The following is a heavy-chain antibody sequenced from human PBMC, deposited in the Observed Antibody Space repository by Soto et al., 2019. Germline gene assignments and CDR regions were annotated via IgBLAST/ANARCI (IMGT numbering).Heavy chain of an antibody. J-gene: IGHJ5*02. Sequence: SQTLSLTCAISGDSVSSNTAAWSWIRQSPSRGLEWLGRTYYRSKWYNDYAFSVKSRITINSDTYKNQFSLQLNSVTPEDTAVYYCAGTPSSKTIDYRGWFDPWGQGTLVTVSS. D-gene: IGHD3-10*01. CDR2: TYYRSKWYN. V-gene: IGHV6-1*01. CDR3: AGTPSSKTIDYRGWFDP. CDR1: GDSVSSNTAA.